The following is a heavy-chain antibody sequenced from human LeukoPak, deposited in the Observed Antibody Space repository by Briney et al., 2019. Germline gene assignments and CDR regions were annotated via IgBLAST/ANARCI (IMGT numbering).Heavy chain of an antibody. CDR2: AYYSGST. Sequence: SETLSLTCTVSGGSISGSNYYWAWIRQPPGRTLEWIGSAYYSGSTYYNPPLKGRVTISVDTSKNQFSLKLTSVTAADTAVYFCARDSNGIWYSARQHFDYWGQGTLVTVSS. J-gene: IGHJ4*02. D-gene: IGHD2-21*02. CDR3: ARDSNGIWYSARQHFDY. CDR1: GGSISGSNYY. V-gene: IGHV4-39*07.